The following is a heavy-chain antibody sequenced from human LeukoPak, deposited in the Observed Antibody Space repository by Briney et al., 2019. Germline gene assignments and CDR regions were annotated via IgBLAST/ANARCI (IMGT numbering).Heavy chain of an antibody. Sequence: PGGSLRLSCAASGFTFSSYGMHWVRQAPGKGLEWVAVIWYDGSNKYYADSVKGRFTISRGNSKNTLYLQMNSLRAEDTAVYYCAKDRWFGNYFDYWGQGTLVTVSS. V-gene: IGHV3-33*06. J-gene: IGHJ4*02. CDR2: IWYDGSNK. CDR1: GFTFSSYG. CDR3: AKDRWFGNYFDY. D-gene: IGHD3-10*01.